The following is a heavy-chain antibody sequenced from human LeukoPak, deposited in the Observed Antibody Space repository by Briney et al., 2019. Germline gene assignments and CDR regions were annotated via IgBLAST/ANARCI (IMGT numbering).Heavy chain of an antibody. Sequence: PGGSLRLSCAASGFTFSSYAMHWVRQAPGKGLEWVAVISYDGSNKYYADSVEGRFTISRDNSKNSLYLQMNSLRAEDTAVYYCASNSRIAVAGTFHYWGQGTLVTVSS. CDR3: ASNSRIAVAGTFHY. D-gene: IGHD6-19*01. V-gene: IGHV3-30-3*01. CDR1: GFTFSSYA. J-gene: IGHJ4*02. CDR2: ISYDGSNK.